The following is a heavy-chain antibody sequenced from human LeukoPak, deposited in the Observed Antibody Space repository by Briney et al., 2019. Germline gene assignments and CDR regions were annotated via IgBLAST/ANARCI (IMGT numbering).Heavy chain of an antibody. CDR2: ISYDGSNK. CDR1: GFTFSSYG. V-gene: IGHV3-30*03. CDR3: ATAFVVVTAANPYDYYYGMDV. Sequence: GGSLRLSCAASGFTFSSYGMHWVRQAPGKGLEWVAVISYDGSNKYYADSVKGRFTISRDNSKNTLYLKMNSLRAEDTAVYYCATAFVVVTAANPYDYYYGMDVWGQGTTVTVSS. D-gene: IGHD2-2*01. J-gene: IGHJ6*02.